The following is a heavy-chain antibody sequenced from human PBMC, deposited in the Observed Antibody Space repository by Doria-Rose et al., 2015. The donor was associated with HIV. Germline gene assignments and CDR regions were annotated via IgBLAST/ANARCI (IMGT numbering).Heavy chain of an antibody. CDR2: ISSTSAYI. V-gene: IGHV3-21*01. CDR1: GFTFSSHR. J-gene: IGHJ4*02. Sequence: VQLVESGGGLVRPGGSLRLSCATSGFTFSSHRINWVRQAPGKGLEWVSSISSTSAYINYADSVRGRFTISRDNARNSLYLQMDSLRAEDTAIYCCATGVTLDCWGQGRLVAVSS. D-gene: IGHD3-10*01. CDR3: ATGVTLDC.